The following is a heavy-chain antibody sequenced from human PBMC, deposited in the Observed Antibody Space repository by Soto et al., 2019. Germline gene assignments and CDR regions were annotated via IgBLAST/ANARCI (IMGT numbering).Heavy chain of an antibody. Sequence: QVQLVESGGGVVQPGGSLRLSCAASGFTFSTYGMHWVRQAPGKGLEWVALISDDGSKKYYIDSVKGRFIISRDNSKNTLYLQMNSLRAEDTAVYYCASRDYYDSSGYYTVGAFDIWGQGTMVTVSS. V-gene: IGHV3-30*03. D-gene: IGHD3-22*01. J-gene: IGHJ3*02. CDR3: ASRDYYDSSGYYTVGAFDI. CDR1: GFTFSTYG. CDR2: ISDDGSKK.